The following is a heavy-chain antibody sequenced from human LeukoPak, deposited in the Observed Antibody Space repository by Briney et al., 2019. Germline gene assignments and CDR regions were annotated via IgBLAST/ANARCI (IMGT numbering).Heavy chain of an antibody. CDR2: ISWNSGSI. CDR1: GFTFDDYA. V-gene: IGHV3-9*01. Sequence: PGGSLRLSCAASGFTFDDYAMHWVRQAPGKGLEWVSGISWNSGSIGYADSVKGRFTISRDNAKNSLYLQMNSLRAEDTALYYCAKGVGVAVAWYVDYWSQGTLVTVSS. D-gene: IGHD6-19*01. CDR3: AKGVGVAVAWYVDY. J-gene: IGHJ4*02.